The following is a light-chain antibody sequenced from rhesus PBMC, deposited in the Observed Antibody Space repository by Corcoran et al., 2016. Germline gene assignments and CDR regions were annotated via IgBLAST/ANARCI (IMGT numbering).Light chain of an antibody. CDR3: LQYDGDPCT. Sequence: DIQMTQSPSSLSASVGDRVTITCRASQGISNYLSWHQQKPGKAPKLLIYDAPTLQTGVPSRFRGGGAGTDVTLTISGLQPEDLATYYCLQYDGDPCTFGPGTKLDVK. J-gene: IGKJ3*01. V-gene: IGKV1-43*02. CDR2: DAP. CDR1: QGISNY.